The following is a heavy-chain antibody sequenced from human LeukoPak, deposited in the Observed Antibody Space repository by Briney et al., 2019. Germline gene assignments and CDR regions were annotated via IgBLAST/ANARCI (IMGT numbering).Heavy chain of an antibody. V-gene: IGHV4-59*01. CDR1: GGSISSYY. CDR3: ARGVYIAASQYGY. CDR2: IYYSGTT. D-gene: IGHD6-13*01. Sequence: SETLSLTCTVSGGSISSYYWSWIRQPPGKGLEWIGYIYYSGTTNYNPSLKSRVTISVDTSKNQFSLKLSSVTAADTAVYYCARGVYIAASQYGYWGQGTLVTVSS. J-gene: IGHJ4*02.